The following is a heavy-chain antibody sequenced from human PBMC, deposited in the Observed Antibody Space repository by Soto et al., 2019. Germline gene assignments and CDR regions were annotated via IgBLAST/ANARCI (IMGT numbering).Heavy chain of an antibody. V-gene: IGHV3-30*18. D-gene: IGHD2-15*01. Sequence: GSLRLACAASGXTFSSYCMHWVRQAPGKGLEWVAVISYDGSNKYYADSVKGRFTISRDNSKNTLYLQMNSMRAEDTAVYYCAKGVVVAAPIDYWGQGTLVTVSS. CDR3: AKGVVVAAPIDY. CDR2: ISYDGSNK. J-gene: IGHJ4*02. CDR1: GXTFSSYC.